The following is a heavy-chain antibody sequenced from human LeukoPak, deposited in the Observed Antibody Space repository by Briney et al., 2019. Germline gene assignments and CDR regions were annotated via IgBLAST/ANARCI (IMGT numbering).Heavy chain of an antibody. D-gene: IGHD2-2*02. V-gene: IGHV3-48*03. J-gene: IGHJ6*04. Sequence: PGGSLRLSCAASGFTSSSYEMNWVRQGPGKGLEWVSYISSSGSTIYYADSVKGRFTISRDNAKNSLYLQMNSLRAEDTAVYYCARDLGYCTSTSCYSLYGMDVWGKGTTVTVSS. CDR2: ISSSGSTI. CDR3: ARDLGYCTSTSCYSLYGMDV. CDR1: GFTSSSYE.